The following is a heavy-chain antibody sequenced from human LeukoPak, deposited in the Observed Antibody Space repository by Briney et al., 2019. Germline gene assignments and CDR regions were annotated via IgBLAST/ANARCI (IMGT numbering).Heavy chain of an antibody. CDR1: GGSFSGYY. D-gene: IGHD3-10*01. CDR3: ARGINSDLGWFGEYYYYYYYGMDV. J-gene: IGHJ6*02. Sequence: SETLSLTCAVYGGSFSGYYWSWIRQPPGKGLEWIGEINHSGSTNYNPSLKSRVTISVDTSKNQFSLKLSPVTAADTAVYYCARGINSDLGWFGEYYYYYYYGMDVWGQGTTVTVSS. CDR2: INHSGST. V-gene: IGHV4-34*01.